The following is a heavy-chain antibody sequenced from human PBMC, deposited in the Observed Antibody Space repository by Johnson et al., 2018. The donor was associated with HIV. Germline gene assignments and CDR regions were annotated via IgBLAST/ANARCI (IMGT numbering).Heavy chain of an antibody. CDR2: ISRGGGTI. CDR1: GFIFSDYY. D-gene: IGHD6-19*01. V-gene: IGHV3-11*04. CDR3: ARIPGSGWEHDAFDI. J-gene: IGHJ3*02. Sequence: QVQLVESGGGLLKPCGSRILSCAASGFIFSDYYMSWIRQAPETGLEWVSYISRGGGTIYYADSVKGRLTISRDNAKNSLYLQMNSLRAEDTAVYYCARIPGSGWEHDAFDIWGQGTMVTVSS.